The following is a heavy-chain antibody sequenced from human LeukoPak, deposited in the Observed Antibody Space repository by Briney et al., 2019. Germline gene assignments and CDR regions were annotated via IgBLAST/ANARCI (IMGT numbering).Heavy chain of an antibody. D-gene: IGHD6-19*01. V-gene: IGHV3-49*04. J-gene: IGHJ4*02. CDR2: IRSKAYGGTT. CDR1: GFTFGDYA. CDR3: TRQRGYSSGCLDY. Sequence: GGSLRLSCTASGFTFGDYAMSWVRQAPGQGLEWVGFIRSKAYGGTTEYAASVKGRFTISRDDSKSIAYLQMNSLKTEDTAVYYCTRQRGYSSGCLDYWGQGTLVTVSS.